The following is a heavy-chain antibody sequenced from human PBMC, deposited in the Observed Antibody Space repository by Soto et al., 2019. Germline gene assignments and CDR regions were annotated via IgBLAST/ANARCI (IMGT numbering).Heavy chain of an antibody. V-gene: IGHV4-34*01. CDR1: GGSFSGYS. CDR2: INHSGST. Sequence: SETLSLTCAVYGGSFSGYSWSWIRQPPGKGLEWIGEINHSGSTNYNPSLKSRVTISVDTSKNQFSLKLSSVTAADTAVYYCARCLLCYYGSGSHYGMDVWGQGSTVTVCS. D-gene: IGHD3-10*01. CDR3: ARCLLCYYGSGSHYGMDV. J-gene: IGHJ6*02.